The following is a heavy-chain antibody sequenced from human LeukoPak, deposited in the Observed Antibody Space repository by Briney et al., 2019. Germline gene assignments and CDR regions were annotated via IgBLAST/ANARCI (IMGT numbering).Heavy chain of an antibody. J-gene: IGHJ5*02. CDR3: ARDHFSSGIPNWFDP. D-gene: IGHD6-19*01. CDR2: ISVSGGNT. Sequence: PGGSLRLSCAASGFTFSSYGMSWVRQAPGKGLEWVSLISVSGGNTHYADSVKGRVTISRDNAKNSLYLQMNSLRAEDTAVYYCARDHFSSGIPNWFDPWGQGTLVTVSS. V-gene: IGHV3-23*01. CDR1: GFTFSSYG.